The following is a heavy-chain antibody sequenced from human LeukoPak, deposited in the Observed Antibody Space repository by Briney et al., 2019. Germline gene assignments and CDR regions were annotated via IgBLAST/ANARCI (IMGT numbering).Heavy chain of an antibody. CDR2: IYYSGST. CDR3: ARCYYGSGSCAFDI. D-gene: IGHD3-10*01. J-gene: IGHJ3*02. Sequence: PSETLSLTCTVSGGSISSSSYYFDWIRQTPGKGLEWIGNIYYSGSTLYNPSLKSRVTISVDTSKNQFSLKLSSVTAADTAVYYCARCYYGSGSCAFDIWGQGTMVTVSS. V-gene: IGHV4-39*07. CDR1: GGSISSSSYY.